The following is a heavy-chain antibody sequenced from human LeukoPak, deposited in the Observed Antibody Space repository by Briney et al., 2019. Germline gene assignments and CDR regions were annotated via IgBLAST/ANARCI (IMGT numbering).Heavy chain of an antibody. V-gene: IGHV4-59*01. D-gene: IGHD3-10*01. CDR2: ISYTGST. CDR1: GGSISPYF. Sequence: SETLSLTCTVSGGSISPYFWSWIRQPPGKGLERIGYISYTGSTNYNPSLKSRVTISVDTSKNQFSLQLTSVTAADTAVYYCARDDYRGVTNFDPWGQGTLVTVSS. J-gene: IGHJ5*02. CDR3: ARDDYRGVTNFDP.